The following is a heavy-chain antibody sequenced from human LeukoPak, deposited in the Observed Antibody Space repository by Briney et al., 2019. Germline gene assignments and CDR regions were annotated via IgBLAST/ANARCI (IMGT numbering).Heavy chain of an antibody. CDR2: IKQDGSER. CDR1: GFTFSSYW. J-gene: IGHJ4*02. D-gene: IGHD4/OR15-4a*01. V-gene: IGHV3-7*01. Sequence: GGSLRLSCAASGFTFSSYWMSWVRQAPGKGLEWVANIKQDGSERHYVDSVKGRFTISRDNAKSSVYLQMSSLRVEDTAVYYCARGRIYGDKSGTYYFDYWGQGTLVTVSS. CDR3: ARGRIYGDKSGTYYFDY.